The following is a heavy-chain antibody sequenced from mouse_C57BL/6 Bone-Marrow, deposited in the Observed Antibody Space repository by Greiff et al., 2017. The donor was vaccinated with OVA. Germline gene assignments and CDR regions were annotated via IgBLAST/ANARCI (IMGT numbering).Heavy chain of an antibody. J-gene: IGHJ1*03. CDR1: GYSITSGYY. CDR2: ISYDGSN. D-gene: IGHD1-1*01. Sequence: VQLQQSGPGLVKPSQSLSLPCSVTGYSITSGYYWNWIRQFPGNKLEWMGYISYDGSNNYNPSLKNRISITRDTSKNQFFLKLNSVTTEDTATYYCARRGIITTVVADWYFDVWGTGTTVTVSS. V-gene: IGHV3-6*01. CDR3: ARRGIITTVVADWYFDV.